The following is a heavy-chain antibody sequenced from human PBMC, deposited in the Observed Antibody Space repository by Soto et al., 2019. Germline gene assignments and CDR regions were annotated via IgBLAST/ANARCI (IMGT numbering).Heavy chain of an antibody. CDR1: GYTFTSYA. Sequence: ASVKGSCKASGYTFTSYAMHRVRQAPGQRLEWMGWINAGNGNTKYSQKFQGRVTITRDTSASTAYMELSSLRSEDTAVYYCARLGIVGATYYYYGMDVWGQGTTVTVSS. J-gene: IGHJ6*02. CDR3: ARLGIVGATYYYYGMDV. V-gene: IGHV1-3*01. CDR2: INAGNGNT. D-gene: IGHD1-26*01.